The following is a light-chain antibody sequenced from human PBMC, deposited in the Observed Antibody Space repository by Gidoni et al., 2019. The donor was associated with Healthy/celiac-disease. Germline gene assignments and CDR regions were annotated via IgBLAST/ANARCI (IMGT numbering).Light chain of an antibody. J-gene: IGKJ1*01. CDR3: LQHNSYPRT. CDR2: AES. V-gene: IGKV1-17*03. Sequence: IQMNQSPSAMSASVGDIGTINCRARQGISNYLAWFQQKPGKVPKSLIYAESSLESGVPYRFSGSGSGTEFTFTISSLQPEDFATYYCLQHNSYPRTFGQXTKVEIK. CDR1: QGISNY.